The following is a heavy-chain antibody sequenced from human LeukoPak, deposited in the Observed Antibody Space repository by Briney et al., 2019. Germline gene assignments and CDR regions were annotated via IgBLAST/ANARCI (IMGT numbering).Heavy chain of an antibody. CDR3: ASGPTVTTTGYYYYMEV. Sequence: PGGSLRLSCAASGFSFSSYWMSGVRQAPGKGLEWVANIKQDGSETYYVDSVKGRFTISRDNAKNSLYLQMNSLSAEDRAVYYCASGPTVTTTGYYYYMEVWGKGTMVTVSS. CDR1: GFSFSSYW. J-gene: IGHJ6*03. V-gene: IGHV3-7*01. D-gene: IGHD4-17*01. CDR2: IKQDGSET.